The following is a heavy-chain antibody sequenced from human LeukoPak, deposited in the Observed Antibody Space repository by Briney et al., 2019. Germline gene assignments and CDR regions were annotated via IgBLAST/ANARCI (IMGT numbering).Heavy chain of an antibody. Sequence: GASVNVSCKASGFTFTSSAMQWVRQARGQRLEWIGWIVVGSGNTNYAQKFQERVTITRDMSTSTAYMELSSLRSEDTAVYYCAAEYMTRNYYYGMDVWGQGTTVTVSS. CDR3: AAEYMTRNYYYGMDV. CDR2: IVVGSGNT. J-gene: IGHJ6*02. CDR1: GFTFTSSA. D-gene: IGHD1-14*01. V-gene: IGHV1-58*02.